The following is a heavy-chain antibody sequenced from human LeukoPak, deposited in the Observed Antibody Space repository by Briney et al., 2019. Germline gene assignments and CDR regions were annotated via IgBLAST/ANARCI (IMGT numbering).Heavy chain of an antibody. Sequence: PGGSLRLSRAASGFTFSSYSMNWVRQAPGKGLEWVSSISSSSSYIYYADSVKGRFTISRDNAKNSLYLQMNSLRAEDTAVYYCAKDRPAAGLRPDYFDYWGQGTLVTVSS. V-gene: IGHV3-21*01. J-gene: IGHJ4*02. CDR3: AKDRPAAGLRPDYFDY. CDR2: ISSSSSYI. CDR1: GFTFSSYS. D-gene: IGHD6-13*01.